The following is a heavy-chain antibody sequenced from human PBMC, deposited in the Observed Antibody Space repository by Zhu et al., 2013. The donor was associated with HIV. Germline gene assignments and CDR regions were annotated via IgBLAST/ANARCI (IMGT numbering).Heavy chain of an antibody. D-gene: IGHD6-6*01. V-gene: IGHV1-2*02. Sequence: QVQLLSSGAQVKKPGSSMKVSCNTFGGTFGSSGLSWVRQAPGQGLEWMGWINPNSGGTNYAQKFQGRVTMTRDTSISTAYMELSRLRSDDTAVYYCARVYSSSSGRDYWGQGTLVTVSS. CDR2: INPNSGGT. CDR3: ARVYSSSSGRDY. J-gene: IGHJ4*02. CDR1: GGTFGSSG.